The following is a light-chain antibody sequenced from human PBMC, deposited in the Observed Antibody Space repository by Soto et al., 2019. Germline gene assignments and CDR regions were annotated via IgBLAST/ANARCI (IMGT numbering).Light chain of an antibody. CDR2: DVA. V-gene: IGLV2-14*03. CDR3: VSYTSSTTYV. J-gene: IGLJ1*01. Sequence: QSALTQPASVSDSPGQSITISCTGTSSDVGGSNFVSWYQQHPGKPPKLIIYDVANRPSGVSNRFSGSKSGSTASLIISRLQTEDDAAYYCVSYTSSTTYVFGTGTKV. CDR1: SSDVGGSNF.